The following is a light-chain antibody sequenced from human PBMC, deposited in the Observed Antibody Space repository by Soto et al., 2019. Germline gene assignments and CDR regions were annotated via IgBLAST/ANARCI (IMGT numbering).Light chain of an antibody. J-gene: IGKJ1*01. CDR1: QSISSW. CDR2: KAS. V-gene: IGKV1-5*03. Sequence: DIQMTQSPSTLSASVGDRVTITCRASQSISSWLAWYQQKPGKAPKLLIYKASSLESGVPSRFSGSGSGTEFTLTISCLQPDDFATYYCQQYNHYPRTFGQGTKVEIK. CDR3: QQYNHYPRT.